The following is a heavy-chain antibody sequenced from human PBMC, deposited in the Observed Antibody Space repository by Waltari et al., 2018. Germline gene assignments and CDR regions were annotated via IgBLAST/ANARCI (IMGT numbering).Heavy chain of an antibody. V-gene: IGHV3-21*03. Sequence: EVQLVESGGGLVKPGGSLRLSCAASGFPLRSFGMSWARQAPGKGLEWVSSTTNSNTYIYYADSVKGRFTVSIDNAKNSLYLQMNSLRADDTAVYFCARALTTPNDYWGQGTLVTVSS. CDR3: ARALTTPNDY. D-gene: IGHD4-17*01. J-gene: IGHJ4*02. CDR1: GFPLRSFG. CDR2: TTNSNTYI.